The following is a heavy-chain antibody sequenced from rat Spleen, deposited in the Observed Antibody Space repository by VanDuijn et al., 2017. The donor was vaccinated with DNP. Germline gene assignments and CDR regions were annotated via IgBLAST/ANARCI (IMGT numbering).Heavy chain of an antibody. V-gene: IGHV5S10*01. Sequence: EVQLVESGGGLVQPGRSLKLSCAASGFTFSDYNMAWVRQAPKKGLEWVATISYDGSRTYYRDSVKGRFTISRDNADHTLYLQMNSLRSEDMATYYCARPHGYNNGGFAYWGQGTLVTVSS. J-gene: IGHJ3*01. D-gene: IGHD1-4*01. CDR3: ARPHGYNNGGFAY. CDR1: GFTFSDYN. CDR2: ISYDGSRT.